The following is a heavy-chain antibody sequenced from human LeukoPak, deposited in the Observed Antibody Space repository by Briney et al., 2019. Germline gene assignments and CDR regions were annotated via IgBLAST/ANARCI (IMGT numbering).Heavy chain of an antibody. J-gene: IGHJ4*02. CDR3: ESPTSYLAVTGLHFDF. CDR2: IVPSFGTT. CDR1: GGTFSILA. Sequence: SVKVSCKASGGTFSILAISWVRPAPGLGLEWMGRIVPSFGTTNYAQNFQGRVTIAADKSTSTAYMELSSLKSEDTAIYFCESPTSYLAVTGLHFDFWGQGTLVTVSS. V-gene: IGHV1-69*06. D-gene: IGHD6-19*01.